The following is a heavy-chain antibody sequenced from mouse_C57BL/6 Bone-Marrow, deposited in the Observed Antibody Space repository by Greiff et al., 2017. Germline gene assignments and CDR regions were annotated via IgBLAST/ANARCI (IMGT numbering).Heavy chain of an antibody. D-gene: IGHD1-1*01. V-gene: IGHV1-52*01. CDR1: GYTFTSYW. CDR3: ARRYYGSSYWYFDV. CDR2: IDPSDSET. Sequence: QVQLQQPGAELVRPGSSVKLSCKASGYTFTSYWMHWVKQRPIQGLEWIGNIDPSDSETHYNQKFKDKATLTVDKSSSTAYMQLRSLTSEDSAVYYCARRYYGSSYWYFDVWGTGTTVTVSS. J-gene: IGHJ1*03.